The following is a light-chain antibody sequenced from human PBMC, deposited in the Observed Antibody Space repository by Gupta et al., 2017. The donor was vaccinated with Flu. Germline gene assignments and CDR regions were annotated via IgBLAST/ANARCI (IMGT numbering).Light chain of an antibody. Sequence: GNRVTISCRASQTILTYLKWYQQKPGKAPNLLIHATSILQAGVPSRFSGSGSGTDFTLTINSLQPEDFATYFCQQSYTTPWTFGQGTKVNI. CDR1: QTILTY. CDR3: QQSYTTPWT. CDR2: ATS. V-gene: IGKV1-39*01. J-gene: IGKJ1*01.